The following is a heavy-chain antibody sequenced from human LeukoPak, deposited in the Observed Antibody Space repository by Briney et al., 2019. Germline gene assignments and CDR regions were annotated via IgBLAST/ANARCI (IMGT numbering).Heavy chain of an antibody. Sequence: GGSLRLSCAASGNYWMHWVRQVPGKGLVWVSRINSDGSSTSYADSVKGRFTISRDNAKNTLYLQMNSLRAEDTAVYYCARVGDSSGYYGYYYYYYGMDVWGQGTTVTVSS. D-gene: IGHD3-22*01. J-gene: IGHJ6*02. V-gene: IGHV3-74*01. CDR3: ARVGDSSGYYGYYYYYYGMDV. CDR2: INSDGSST. CDR1: GNYW.